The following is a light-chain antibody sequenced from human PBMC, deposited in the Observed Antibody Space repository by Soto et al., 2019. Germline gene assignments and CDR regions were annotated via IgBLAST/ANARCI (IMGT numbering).Light chain of an antibody. Sequence: DIVMTHSPATLSVSPCDRVTLSFRSSQSVSNYLGWYQQKPGKAPKLLIYVVSSWETGVPARFSGSGSGTDFTLTISSLQPDDFATYYCQQYYSYSTWTFGQGTRLDIK. CDR1: QSVSNY. CDR2: VVS. J-gene: IGKJ1*01. CDR3: QQYYSYSTWT. V-gene: IGKV1-5*01.